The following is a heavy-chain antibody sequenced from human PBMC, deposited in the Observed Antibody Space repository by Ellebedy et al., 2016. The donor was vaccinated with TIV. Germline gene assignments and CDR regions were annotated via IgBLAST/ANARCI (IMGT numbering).Heavy chain of an antibody. J-gene: IGHJ3*02. CDR1: GGSISSTYY. V-gene: IGHV4-39*01. Sequence: SETLSLXXTVSGGSISSTYYWGCIRQPPGKGLEWIGSIDYSGNVYYNPSLKSRVTISVDTSKNQFSLKLSSVTAADTAAYECARQTITGNVGRGFFDIWGQGTMVTVSS. D-gene: IGHD1-20*01. CDR2: IDYSGNV. CDR3: ARQTITGNVGRGFFDI.